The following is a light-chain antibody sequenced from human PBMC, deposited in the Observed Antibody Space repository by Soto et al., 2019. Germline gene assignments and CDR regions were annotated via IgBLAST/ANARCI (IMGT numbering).Light chain of an antibody. V-gene: IGKV1-39*01. CDR3: QEYNGPVFT. CDR2: ATS. CDR1: QPLTNY. Sequence: DIQMTQSPSSLSASVGDRVTITCRASQPLTNYLNLYQQKPGKRNHLIIYATSILQRGLPSRCGGSGSGKDFTITSSKKYEEDSATYCRQEYNGPVFTLGQGTRLEIK. J-gene: IGKJ5*01.